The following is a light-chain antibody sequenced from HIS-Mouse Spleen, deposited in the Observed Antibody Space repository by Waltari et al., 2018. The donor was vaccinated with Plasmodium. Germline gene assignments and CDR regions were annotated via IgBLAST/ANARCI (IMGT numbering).Light chain of an antibody. CDR2: EDS. J-gene: IGLJ3*02. Sequence: SYELTQPPSVSVSPGQTARITCSGDALPKKYAYWYQQKSGQAPGLVIDEDSKRPSGIPRRFSGSSSGTMATWTISGAQVEDEADYYCYSTDSSGNHRVFGGGTKLTVL. CDR1: ALPKKY. V-gene: IGLV3-10*01. CDR3: YSTDSSGNHRV.